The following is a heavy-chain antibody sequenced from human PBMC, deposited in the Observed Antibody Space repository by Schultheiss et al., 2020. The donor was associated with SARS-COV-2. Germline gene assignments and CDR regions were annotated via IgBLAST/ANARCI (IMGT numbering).Heavy chain of an antibody. CDR1: GFTFSSYD. CDR2: IGTAGDT. J-gene: IGHJ6*03. D-gene: IGHD2-2*01. V-gene: IGHV3-13*01. Sequence: GGSLRLSCAASGFTFSSYDMHWVRQATGKGLEWVSAIGTAGDTYYPGSVKGRFTISRENAKNSLYLQMNSLRAGDTAVYYCARAKIVVPAADYYYYYMDVWGKGTTVTVSS. CDR3: ARAKIVVPAADYYYYYMDV.